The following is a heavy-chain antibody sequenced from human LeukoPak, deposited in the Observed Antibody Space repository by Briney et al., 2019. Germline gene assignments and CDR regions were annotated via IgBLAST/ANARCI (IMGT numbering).Heavy chain of an antibody. CDR3: ARQWELRFD. J-gene: IGHJ4*02. D-gene: IGHD1-26*01. V-gene: IGHV4-39*07. Sequence: PSETLSLTCTVSGDSISSSNCYWGWIRQPPGKGLEWIGSIYFSGGTYYNASLKSRVTISVDTSKNQFSLKLSSVTAADTAVYYCARQWELRFDWGQGTLVTVSS. CDR1: GDSISSSNCY. CDR2: IYFSGGT.